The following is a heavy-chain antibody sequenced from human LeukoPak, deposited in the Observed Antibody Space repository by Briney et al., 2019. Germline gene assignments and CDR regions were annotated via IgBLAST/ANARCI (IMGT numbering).Heavy chain of an antibody. Sequence: PGGSLRLSCAASGFTFSSYSMNWVRQAPGKGLEWVSSISSTSSYIYYADSVKGRFTISRDNAKNSLYLLMNSLRAEDTAVYYCARDHPPSYYYDSSGHRDYFDYWGQGALVTVSS. D-gene: IGHD3-22*01. CDR3: ARDHPPSYYYDSSGHRDYFDY. CDR2: ISSTSSYI. CDR1: GFTFSSYS. J-gene: IGHJ4*02. V-gene: IGHV3-21*01.